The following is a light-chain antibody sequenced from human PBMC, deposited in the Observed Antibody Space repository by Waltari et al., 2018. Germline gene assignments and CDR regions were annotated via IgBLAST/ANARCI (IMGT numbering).Light chain of an antibody. J-gene: IGLJ2*01. Sequence: QSALTQPASVSGSPGQSITISCTGSSTHPGRSTLVPWYQHPPDKAPNLLISEGTERPSGISHRFSGSKSGNTASLTISSLQPDDEADYYCFSYADGRSLVFGGGTKLTVL. V-gene: IGLV2-23*01. CDR3: FSYADGRSLV. CDR2: EGT. CDR1: STHPGRSTL.